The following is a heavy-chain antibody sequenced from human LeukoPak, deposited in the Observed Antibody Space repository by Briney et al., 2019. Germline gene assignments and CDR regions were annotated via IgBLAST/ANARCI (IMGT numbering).Heavy chain of an antibody. CDR1: GFTFSSYA. D-gene: IGHD1-26*01. J-gene: IGHJ4*02. V-gene: IGHV3-23*01. CDR2: IVGSGGST. Sequence: QPGGSLRLSCAASGFTFSSYAMSWVRQAPGKGLEWVSVIVGSGGSTYYADSVKGRFTISRDNSKNTLYLQMNSLRAEDTAVYYCAKGSYLDDYFDYWGQGTLVTVSS. CDR3: AKGSYLDDYFDY.